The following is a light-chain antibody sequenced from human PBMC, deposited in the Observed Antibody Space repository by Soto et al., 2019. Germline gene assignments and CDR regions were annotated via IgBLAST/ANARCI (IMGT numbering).Light chain of an antibody. CDR2: EVS. CDR3: SSYTSSSTVV. CDR1: SSDVGGYNY. Sequence: QSVLTQPASVSGSPGQSITISCTGTSSDVGGYNYVSWYQHHPGEAPKLMIYEVSSRPSGVSNRFSGSKSGNTASLTISGLQAEDEADYYCSSYTSSSTVVFGGGTKLTVL. V-gene: IGLV2-14*01. J-gene: IGLJ2*01.